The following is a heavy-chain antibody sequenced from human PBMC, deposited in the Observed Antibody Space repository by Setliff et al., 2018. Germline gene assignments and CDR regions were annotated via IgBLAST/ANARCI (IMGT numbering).Heavy chain of an antibody. CDR1: GGSISPYY. Sequence: PSETLSLTCTVSGGSISPYYWSWIRQPPGKGLEWIGYIYHSGYTSYNPSLKSRVTLSVDTSKNKLSLRLTSVTAADTAVYYCAREGGGSGWTPDSWGQGTLVTVSS. D-gene: IGHD6-19*01. CDR2: IYHSGYT. CDR3: AREGGGSGWTPDS. V-gene: IGHV4-59*01. J-gene: IGHJ4*02.